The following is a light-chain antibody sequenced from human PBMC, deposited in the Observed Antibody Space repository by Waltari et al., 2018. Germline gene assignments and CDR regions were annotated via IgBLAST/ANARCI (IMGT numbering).Light chain of an antibody. CDR2: EVT. CDR3: SSYRSRNTPVL. J-gene: IGLJ3*02. V-gene: IGLV2-14*01. Sequence: QSALTQPASVSGSPGQSITISCTGTSSDIGAYNYVSWYQQPPGKAPKPMVSEVTNRPSGVPDRFSGSKSGNTASLRISGLQAEDEADYYCSSYRSRNTPVLFGGGTTLTVV. CDR1: SSDIGAYNY.